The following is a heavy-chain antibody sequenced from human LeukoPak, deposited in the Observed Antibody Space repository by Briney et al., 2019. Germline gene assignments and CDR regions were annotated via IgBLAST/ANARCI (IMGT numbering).Heavy chain of an antibody. D-gene: IGHD7-27*01. V-gene: IGHV4-30-2*01. CDR2: IYHSGST. CDR1: GGSISSGGYS. Sequence: TSETLSLTCAVSGGSISSGGYSWSWIRQPPGKGLEWIGYIYHSGSTYYNPSLKSRVTIPVDRSKNQFSLKLSSVTAADTAVYYCAKGSKLGELDYWGQGTLVTVSP. CDR3: AKGSKLGELDY. J-gene: IGHJ4*02.